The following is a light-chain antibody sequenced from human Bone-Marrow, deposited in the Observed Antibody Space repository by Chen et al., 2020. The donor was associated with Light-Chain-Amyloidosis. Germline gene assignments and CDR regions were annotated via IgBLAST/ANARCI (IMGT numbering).Light chain of an antibody. CDR2: DDS. CDR3: QVWDRSSDRPV. Sequence: SYVLTQPSSVSVAPGQTATIACGGNNIGSTSVHWYQQTPGQAPLLVVYDDSDRPSGIPERLSGSHSWNTATLTISRVEAGDEADYYCQVWDRSSDRPVFGGGTKLTVL. CDR1: NIGSTS. J-gene: IGLJ3*02. V-gene: IGLV3-21*02.